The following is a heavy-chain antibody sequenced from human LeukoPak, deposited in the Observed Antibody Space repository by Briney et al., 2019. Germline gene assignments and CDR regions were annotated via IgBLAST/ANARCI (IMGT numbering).Heavy chain of an antibody. CDR2: MSNDGSIK. V-gene: IGHV3-30-3*01. J-gene: IGHJ3*01. CDR1: GFTFSSYA. Sequence: AGGSLRLSCAASGFTFSSYAMHWVRQAPGKGLEWVAVMSNDGSIKKYANSVKGRFTISRDNSKSMLYLQMDSLRAEDTAVYYCAREFTIFGVVIQRYDAFDVWGQGTMVTVSS. D-gene: IGHD3-3*01. CDR3: AREFTIFGVVIQRYDAFDV.